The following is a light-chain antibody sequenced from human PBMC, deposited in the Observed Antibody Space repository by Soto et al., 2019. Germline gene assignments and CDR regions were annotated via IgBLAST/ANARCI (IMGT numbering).Light chain of an antibody. J-gene: IGLJ1*01. CDR3: SSYTSSSTKG. V-gene: IGLV2-14*01. CDR2: DVS. CDR1: SRDVGGYNY. Sequence: QSVLTQPASVSGSPGQSITISCTGTSRDVGGYNYVSWYQQHPGKAPKLMIYDVSNRPSGVSNRFSGSKSGNTASLTISGLQAEDEADYYCSSYTSSSTKGFGTGTKLTVL.